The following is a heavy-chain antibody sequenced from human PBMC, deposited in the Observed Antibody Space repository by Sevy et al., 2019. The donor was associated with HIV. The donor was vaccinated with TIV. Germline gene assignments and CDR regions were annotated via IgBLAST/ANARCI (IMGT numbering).Heavy chain of an antibody. CDR2: ITPTGDTT. CDR1: GYNFTSYY. D-gene: IGHD3-16*01. J-gene: IGHJ4*02. CDR3: TRVRAFGFEY. Sequence: ASVKVSCKAAGYNFTSYYIHWVRQAPGQGLEWMGIITPTGDTTTYSQKFQGRVTMTSDTSTSTVYMELSSLRYDDTAVYYGTRVRAFGFEYWGQGTLVTVSS. V-gene: IGHV1-46*01.